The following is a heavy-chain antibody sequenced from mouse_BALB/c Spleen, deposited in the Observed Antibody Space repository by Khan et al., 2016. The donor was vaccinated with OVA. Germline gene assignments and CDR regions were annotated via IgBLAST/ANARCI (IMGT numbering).Heavy chain of an antibody. D-gene: IGHD1-1*01. CDR1: GYSFTGYF. CDR2: INPHIGET. Sequence: VQLKQSGPELVKPGASVKISCKASGYSFTGYFMNWVMQSPGKSLEWIGRINPHIGETFYNQKFKGKATLTVDESSSTVYMELRSLASEDSAVYYCARKYGSGFDYWGQGTTLTVSA. CDR3: ARKYGSGFDY. J-gene: IGHJ2*01. V-gene: IGHV1-20*02.